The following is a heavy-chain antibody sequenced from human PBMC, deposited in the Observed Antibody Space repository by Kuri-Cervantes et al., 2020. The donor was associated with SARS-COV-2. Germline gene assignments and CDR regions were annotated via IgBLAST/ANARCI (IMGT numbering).Heavy chain of an antibody. D-gene: IGHD1-26*01. CDR1: GESFSGYY. J-gene: IGHJ4*02. V-gene: IGHV4-34*01. CDR3: ARGGRRRPYYFNY. CDR2: VNHRGST. Sequence: SQTLSLTCAFYGESFSGYYWNWIRQSPGKGLEWIGEVNHRGSTNYNPSLKSRVTISVDTSSKQFSLHLGSVTAADTAVYYCARGGRRRPYYFNYWGQGTLVTVSS.